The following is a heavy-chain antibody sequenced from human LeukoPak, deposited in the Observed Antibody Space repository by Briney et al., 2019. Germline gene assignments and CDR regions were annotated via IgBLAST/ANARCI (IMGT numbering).Heavy chain of an antibody. D-gene: IGHD6-13*01. CDR1: GFTFSGFT. CDR2: ISSSSSYI. V-gene: IGHV3-21*01. CDR3: ARDKMYVTAAAPPDY. J-gene: IGHJ4*02. Sequence: GGSLSLSCAASGFTFSGFTMNWFAQAPGKGLEWVSSISSSSSYIYYADSVKGRFTISRDNAKNSLYLQMNSLRAEDTAVYYCARDKMYVTAAAPPDYWGQGTLVTVSS.